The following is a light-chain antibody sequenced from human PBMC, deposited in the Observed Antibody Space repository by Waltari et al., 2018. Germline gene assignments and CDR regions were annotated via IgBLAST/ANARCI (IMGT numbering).Light chain of an antibody. J-gene: IGKJ4*01. CDR1: QSVSNQ. Sequence: EIVLTQSPATLSLSPGERATLSCRASQSVSNQLGWSQHKPGQAPRLLISDAFNSATGIPASFSGSGSGTDYTLTISSLEAEDSAIYFCQQRRDWPLTFGGGTKVEVK. CDR2: DAF. CDR3: QQRRDWPLT. V-gene: IGKV3-11*01.